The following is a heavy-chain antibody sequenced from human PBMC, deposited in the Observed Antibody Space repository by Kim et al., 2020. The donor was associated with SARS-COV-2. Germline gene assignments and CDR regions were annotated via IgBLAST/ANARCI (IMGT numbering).Heavy chain of an antibody. J-gene: IGHJ3*02. Sequence: SETLSLTCTVSGGSISSYYWSWIRQPPGKGLEWIGYIYYSGSTNYNPSLKSRVTISVDTSKNQFSLKLSSVTAADTAVYYCARTRDDAFDIWGQGTMVTVSS. V-gene: IGHV4-59*08. CDR1: GGSISSYY. CDR2: IYYSGST. CDR3: ARTRDDAFDI.